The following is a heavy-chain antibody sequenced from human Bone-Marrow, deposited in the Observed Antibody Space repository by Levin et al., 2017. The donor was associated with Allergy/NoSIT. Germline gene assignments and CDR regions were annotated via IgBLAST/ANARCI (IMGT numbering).Heavy chain of an antibody. Sequence: ASVKVSCKVSGYTLTDSYIHWVRQAPGKGLEWVGGLDPEDGETTYAQKFQGRVTMTADTSIHTAYMEVSSLTSDDTAVYFCATDDTISVDSFHFWGQGTMVTVSS. CDR3: ATDDTISVDSFHF. J-gene: IGHJ3*01. V-gene: IGHV1-24*01. CDR1: GYTLTDSY. D-gene: IGHD2-21*01. CDR2: LDPEDGET.